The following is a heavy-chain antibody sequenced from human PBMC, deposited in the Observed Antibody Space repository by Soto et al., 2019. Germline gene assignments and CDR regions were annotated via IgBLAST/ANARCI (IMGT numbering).Heavy chain of an antibody. CDR2: IIPILGIA. CDR3: ARPSNCSSTSCYWGDDALDI. V-gene: IGHV1-69*02. Sequence: SVKVSCKASGGTFSSYTISWVRQAPGQGLEWMGRIIPILGIANYAQKFQGRVTITADKSTSTAYMELSSLRSEDTAVYYCARPSNCSSTSCYWGDDALDIWGQGTMVTVSS. D-gene: IGHD2-2*01. CDR1: GGTFSSYT. J-gene: IGHJ3*02.